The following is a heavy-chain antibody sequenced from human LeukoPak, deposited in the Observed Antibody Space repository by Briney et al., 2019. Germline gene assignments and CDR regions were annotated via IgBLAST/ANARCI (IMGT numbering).Heavy chain of an antibody. D-gene: IGHD6-19*01. V-gene: IGHV3-23*01. CDR3: ARGYSSRDP. CDR2: ISSTGGST. Sequence: GRSLRLSCAASGFTFSSYAMSWVRQAPGEGLQWVSGISSTGGSTYYTDSVKGRFSISRDNSKNTLSLQMNSLTAEDTAVYYCARGYSSRDPWGQGTLVTVSS. CDR1: GFTFSSYA. J-gene: IGHJ5*02.